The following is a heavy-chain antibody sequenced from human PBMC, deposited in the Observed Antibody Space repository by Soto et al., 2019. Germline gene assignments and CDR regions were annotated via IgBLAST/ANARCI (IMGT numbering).Heavy chain of an antibody. D-gene: IGHD2-2*01. CDR1: GDPLHIGGYY. V-gene: IGHV4-31*03. CDR2: IYYTGKT. J-gene: IGHJ5*02. CDR3: GRDLTSNANCIDP. Sequence: SETLSLTCSVSGDPLHIGGYYWTWIRQRPGEGLEWMGYIYYTGKTYYNPSLESRLTMSVDRSKNQFSLKSNSVTAADTAVYYCGRDLTSNANCIDPWGQGTLVTVSS.